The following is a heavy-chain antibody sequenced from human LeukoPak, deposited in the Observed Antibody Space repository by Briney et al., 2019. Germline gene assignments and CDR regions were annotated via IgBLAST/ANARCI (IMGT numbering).Heavy chain of an antibody. J-gene: IGHJ4*02. V-gene: IGHV6-1*01. Sequence: SQTLSLTCAISGDSVSSNSAAWNWIRQSPSRGLEWLGRAYYRSKWYSEYAVSVKSRITINPDTSKNQFSLQLNSVTPEDTAVYYCARGGTSSGPGFDYWGQGTLVTVSS. CDR2: AYYRSKWYS. CDR3: ARGGTSSGPGFDY. D-gene: IGHD6-19*01. CDR1: GDSVSSNSAA.